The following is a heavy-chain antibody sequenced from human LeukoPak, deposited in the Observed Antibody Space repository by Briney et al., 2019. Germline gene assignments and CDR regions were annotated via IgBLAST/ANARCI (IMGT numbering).Heavy chain of an antibody. Sequence: NPSETLSLTCTVSGGSISSYYWSWIRQPPGKGLEWIGYIYYSGSTNYNPSLKSRVTISVDTSKNQFSLKLSSVTAADTAVYYCARDFDYWGQGTLVTVSS. J-gene: IGHJ4*02. CDR1: GGSISSYY. V-gene: IGHV4-59*01. CDR2: IYYSGST. CDR3: ARDFDY.